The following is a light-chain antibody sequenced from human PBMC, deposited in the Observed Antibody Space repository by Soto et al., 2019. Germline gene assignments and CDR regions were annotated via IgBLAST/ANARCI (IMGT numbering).Light chain of an antibody. CDR3: QHYNSYSEA. CDR2: AAS. CDR1: QSIGGF. Sequence: DIQMTHSPSSLYASVVERGPITXXASQSIGGFLNWHQQKLGKAPKIXIYAASSLQSGVPSRFSGSGSGTEFTLTISSLQPDDFATYYCQHYNSYSEAFGQGTKVDIK. J-gene: IGKJ1*01. V-gene: IGKV1-5*01.